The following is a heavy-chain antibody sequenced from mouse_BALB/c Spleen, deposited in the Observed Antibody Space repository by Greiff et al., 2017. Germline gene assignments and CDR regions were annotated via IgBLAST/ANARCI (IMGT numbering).Heavy chain of an antibody. CDR3: ARAGAGTWYYFDY. CDR1: GFTFSDYY. D-gene: IGHD3-3*01. V-gene: IGHV5-4*02. Sequence: EVHLVESGGGSVKPGGSLKLSCAASGFTFSDYYMYWVRQTPEKRLEWVATISDGGSYTYYPDSVKGRFTISRDNAKNNLYLQMSSLKSEDTAMYYCARAGAGTWYYFDYWGQGTTLTVSS. CDR2: ISDGGSYT. J-gene: IGHJ2*01.